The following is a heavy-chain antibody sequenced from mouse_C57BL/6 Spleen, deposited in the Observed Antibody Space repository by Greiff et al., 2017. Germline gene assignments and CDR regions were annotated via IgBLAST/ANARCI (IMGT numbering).Heavy chain of an antibody. Sequence: VQGVESGPELVKPGASVKISCKASGYAFSSSWMNWVKQRPGKGLEWIGRIYPGDGDTNYNGKFKGKATLTADKSSSTAYMQLSSLTSEDSAVYFCARSPMDYWGQGTSVTVSS. J-gene: IGHJ4*01. CDR2: IYPGDGDT. CDR1: GYAFSSSW. V-gene: IGHV1-82*01. CDR3: ARSPMDY.